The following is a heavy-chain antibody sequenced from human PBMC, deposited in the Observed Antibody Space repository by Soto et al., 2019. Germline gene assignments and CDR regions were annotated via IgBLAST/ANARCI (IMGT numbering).Heavy chain of an antibody. CDR1: GFTPRNFA. CDR3: VRGRLGFFDF. CDR2: ISGSSNAI. V-gene: IGHV3-48*04. D-gene: IGHD6-19*01. J-gene: IGHJ4*01. Sequence: EVQLVESGGNWVQPGGSLRLTCAVSGFTPRNFALNWFRQAPGRGLEWVSYISGSSNAIYYADSVRGRFTTSRDNAENSLYLQMNSPRAEDTAVYYCVRGRLGFFDFWGHGTLVTVSS.